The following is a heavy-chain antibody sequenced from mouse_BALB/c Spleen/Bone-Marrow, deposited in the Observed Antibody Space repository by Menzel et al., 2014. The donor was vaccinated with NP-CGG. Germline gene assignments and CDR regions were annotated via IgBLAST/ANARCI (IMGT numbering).Heavy chain of an antibody. D-gene: IGHD4-1*01. CDR2: IDPSGSET. CDR3: ARNWVYFDC. V-gene: IGHV1-69*02. CDR1: GYTFTSYW. Sequence: QVQLKDSGAELVKPGAPVKLSCKASGYTFTSYWMNWVKQRPGRGLEWIGRIDPSGSETHYNQKFKDKATLTVDKSSSTAYIQLSSLTSEDSAVYYCARNWVYFDCWGQGTTLTVSS. J-gene: IGHJ2*01.